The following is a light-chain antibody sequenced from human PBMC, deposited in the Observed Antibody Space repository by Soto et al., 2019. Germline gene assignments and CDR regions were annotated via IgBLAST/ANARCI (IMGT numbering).Light chain of an antibody. Sequence: EIVMTQSPATLSVPPGERATLSCRASQRISSKLAWYQQRPGQAPRLLIFDASTRATGVPVRFRGSGSGTEFTLTISGLQSEDFAVYCCQQYDKWPPTFGGGTKVEIK. V-gene: IGKV3-15*01. CDR2: DAS. J-gene: IGKJ4*01. CDR3: QQYDKWPPT. CDR1: QRISSK.